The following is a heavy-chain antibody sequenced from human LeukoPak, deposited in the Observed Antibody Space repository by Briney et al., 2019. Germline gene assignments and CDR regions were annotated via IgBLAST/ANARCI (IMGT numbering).Heavy chain of an antibody. D-gene: IGHD4-23*01. J-gene: IGHJ4*02. Sequence: SETLSLTCAVSGASISSDSSYWSWIRQPAGKGLEWIGRIYTSGTTNYHPSLMSRVTMSLDTSKNQFSLKLSSVTAADTAVYYCARGEYGDNPHFDNWGQGTLVTVSS. CDR3: ARGEYGDNPHFDN. CDR1: GASISSDSSY. V-gene: IGHV4-61*02. CDR2: IYTSGTT.